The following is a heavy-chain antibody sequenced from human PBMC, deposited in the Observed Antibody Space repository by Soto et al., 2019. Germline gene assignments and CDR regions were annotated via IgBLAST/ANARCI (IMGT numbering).Heavy chain of an antibody. D-gene: IGHD3-10*01. CDR2: IYYSGST. Sequence: QVQLQESGPGLVKPSQTLSLTCSVSGGSISSGDYYWNWIRQPPGKGLEWIGHIYYSGSTYYNSSLKSRVTISLDTSKNQFSLKLSSVTAADTAVYYRAGQPTAGSYYDLGSYYYYYAMDVWGQGTTVTVSS. V-gene: IGHV4-30-4*01. J-gene: IGHJ6*02. CDR3: AGQPTAGSYYDLGSYYYYYAMDV. CDR1: GGSISSGDYY.